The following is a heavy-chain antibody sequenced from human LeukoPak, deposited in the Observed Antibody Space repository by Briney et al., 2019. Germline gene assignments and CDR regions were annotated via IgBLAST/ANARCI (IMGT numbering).Heavy chain of an antibody. J-gene: IGHJ5*02. CDR1: GGSISSYY. D-gene: IGHD2-2*02. V-gene: IGHV4-59*01. CDR2: IYYSGST. Sequence: SETLSLTCTVSGGSISSYYWSWIRQPPGKGLEWIGYIYYSGSTNYNPSLKSRVTISVDTSKNQFSLKLSSVTAADTAVHYCARFHDIVVVPAAIGWFDPWGQGTLVTVSS. CDR3: ARFHDIVVVPAAIGWFDP.